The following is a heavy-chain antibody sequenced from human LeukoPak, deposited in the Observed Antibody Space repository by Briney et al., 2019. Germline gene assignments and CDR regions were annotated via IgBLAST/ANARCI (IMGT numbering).Heavy chain of an antibody. D-gene: IGHD5-12*01. CDR3: ARDQERGYSGYDISLYGMDV. J-gene: IGHJ6*02. Sequence: PGRSLRLSCAASGFTFSSYGMHWVRQAPGKGLEWVAVIWYDGSNKYYADSVKGRFTISRDNSKNTLYLQMNSLRAEDTAVYYCARDQERGYSGYDISLYGMDVWGQGTTVTVSS. V-gene: IGHV3-33*01. CDR1: GFTFSSYG. CDR2: IWYDGSNK.